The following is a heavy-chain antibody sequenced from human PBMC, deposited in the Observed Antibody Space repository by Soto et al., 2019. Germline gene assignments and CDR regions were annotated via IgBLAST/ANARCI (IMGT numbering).Heavy chain of an antibody. V-gene: IGHV4-34*01. Sequence: SETLSLTCAVYGGSFSGYYWSWIRQPPGKGLEWIGEINHSGSTNYNPSLKSRVTISVDTSKNQFSLKLSSVTAADTAVYYCARAWRYSYGYYYYGMDVWGQGTTVTVSS. CDR1: GGSFSGYY. D-gene: IGHD5-18*01. J-gene: IGHJ6*02. CDR3: ARAWRYSYGYYYYGMDV. CDR2: INHSGST.